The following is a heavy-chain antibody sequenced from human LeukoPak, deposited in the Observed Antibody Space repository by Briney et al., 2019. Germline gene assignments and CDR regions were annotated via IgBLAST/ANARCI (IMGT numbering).Heavy chain of an antibody. D-gene: IGHD2-15*01. J-gene: IGHJ4*02. Sequence: GASVKVSCKASGGTFSGYAVSWVRQAPGQGLEWMGGIIPIFGTANYAQKFQGRVTITADESTSTAYMELSSLRSEDTAVYYCASRARDEAVYCSGGSCDYWGQGTLVTVSS. CDR1: GGTFSGYA. V-gene: IGHV1-69*13. CDR3: ASRARDEAVYCSGGSCDY. CDR2: IIPIFGTA.